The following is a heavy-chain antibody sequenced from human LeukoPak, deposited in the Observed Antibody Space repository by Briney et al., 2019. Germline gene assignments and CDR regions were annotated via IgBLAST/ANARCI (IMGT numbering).Heavy chain of an antibody. CDR1: GFSFRSYW. CDR3: ARSGYSHSWDY. CDR2: IKEDGGEI. V-gene: IGHV3-7*03. J-gene: IGHJ4*02. D-gene: IGHD1-26*01. Sequence: PGGSLRLSCVASGFSFRSYWMSWVRQAPGKGLGWVANIKEDGGEIHFVDSMKGRFTISRDNAKNSLYLQMNSLRGDDTAVYYCARSGYSHSWDYWGQGTLVIVSS.